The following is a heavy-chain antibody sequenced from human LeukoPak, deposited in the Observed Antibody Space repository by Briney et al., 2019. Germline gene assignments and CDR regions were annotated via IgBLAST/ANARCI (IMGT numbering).Heavy chain of an antibody. CDR2: INIGDGDT. J-gene: IGHJ4*02. CDR3: ARDLAGGSYNAGFGY. Sequence: ASVKVSCKASGYTFSGHAMHWVRQAPGQRPEWMGWINIGDGDTRYSQKLQDRVTITRDTSATTVYLDLTSLRSEDTAVYCCARDLAGGSYNAGFGYWGQGTLVTVSS. CDR1: GYTFSGHA. V-gene: IGHV1-3*04. D-gene: IGHD1-26*01.